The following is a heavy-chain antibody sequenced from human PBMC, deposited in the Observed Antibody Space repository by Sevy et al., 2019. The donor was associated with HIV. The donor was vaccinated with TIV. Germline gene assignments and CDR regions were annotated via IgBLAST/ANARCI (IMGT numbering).Heavy chain of an antibody. J-gene: IGHJ3*02. CDR3: AREGGGTYYYVSNGYYPHDAFDI. V-gene: IGHV4-59*01. D-gene: IGHD3-22*01. Sequence: TLALTCTVSGGSISSYYWSWIRQPPGKGLEWIGYIYYSGSTNYNPSLKCRVTISVDTSKNQFSLKLSSVTAADTAVYYCAREGGGTYYYVSNGYYPHDAFDIWGQGTMVTVSS. CDR2: IYYSGST. CDR1: GGSISSYY.